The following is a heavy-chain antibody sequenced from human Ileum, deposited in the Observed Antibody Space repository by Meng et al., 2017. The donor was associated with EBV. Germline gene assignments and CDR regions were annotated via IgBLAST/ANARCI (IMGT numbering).Heavy chain of an antibody. D-gene: IGHD5-12*01. CDR1: GGTFSSYA. Sequence: QGRPVQSGSGVKKPGSSVKVSCKASGGTFSSYAISWVRQAPGQGLEWMGGIIPIFGTANYAQKFQGRVTITADESTSTAYMELSSLRSEDTAVYYCARGLIVATISAYFNYWGQGTLVTVSS. V-gene: IGHV1-69*01. CDR3: ARGLIVATISAYFNY. J-gene: IGHJ4*02. CDR2: IIPIFGTA.